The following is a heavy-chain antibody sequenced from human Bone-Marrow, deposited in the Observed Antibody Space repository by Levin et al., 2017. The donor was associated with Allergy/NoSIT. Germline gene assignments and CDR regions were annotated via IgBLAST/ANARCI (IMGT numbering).Heavy chain of an antibody. CDR2: ISNSGGRT. Sequence: ETLSLTCAASGFTFNTYGMSWVRQAPGKGLEWVSSISNSGGRTYYTDSVKGRFTIPRDNSKNHQFLQMNSLRAEDTAVYYCSRVVATRRGYYNYMDVWGKGTTVTVSS. D-gene: IGHD2-21*01. CDR3: SRVVATRRGYYNYMDV. J-gene: IGHJ6*03. V-gene: IGHV3-23*01. CDR1: GFTFNTYG.